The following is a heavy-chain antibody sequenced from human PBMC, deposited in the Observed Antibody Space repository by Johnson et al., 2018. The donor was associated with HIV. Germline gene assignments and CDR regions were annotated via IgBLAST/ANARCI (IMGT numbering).Heavy chain of an antibody. CDR2: IGTAGDT. Sequence: VQLVESGGGLVKPGGSLRLSCAASGFTFSDYYMHWVRQATGKGLEWVSAIGTAGDTYYPGSVKGRFTISRENAKNSLYLQMNSLRAGDTAVYYCARGRDSSGFNDAFDIWGQGTMVTVSS. V-gene: IGHV3-13*01. J-gene: IGHJ3*02. D-gene: IGHD3-22*01. CDR1: GFTFSDYY. CDR3: ARGRDSSGFNDAFDI.